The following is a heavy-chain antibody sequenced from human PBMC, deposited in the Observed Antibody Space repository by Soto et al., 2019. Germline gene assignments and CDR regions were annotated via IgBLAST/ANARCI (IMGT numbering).Heavy chain of an antibody. CDR3: ATVDGLGVVTPFMDY. CDR1: GGSISSSRYR. Sequence: QLQLQESGPGLVKPSETLSLICTVSGGSISSSRYRWVWVRQPPGKGLEWIGTIYYSGSTHYNPSLKRRVTISVDTSKSQFSLRLNSVTAADTAVYYCATVDGLGVVTPFMDYWGQGTLVTVSS. J-gene: IGHJ4*02. CDR2: IYYSGST. D-gene: IGHD3-3*01. V-gene: IGHV4-39*01.